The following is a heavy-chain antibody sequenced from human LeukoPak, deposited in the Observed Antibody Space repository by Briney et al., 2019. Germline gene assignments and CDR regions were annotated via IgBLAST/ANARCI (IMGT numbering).Heavy chain of an antibody. Sequence: SVKVSCKASGYTFTSYYMHWVRQAPGQGLEWMGGIIPIFGTANYAQKFQGRVTITADKSTSTAYMELSSLRSEDTAVYYCARVGGSYLGDYWGQGTLVTVPS. CDR1: GYTFTSYY. CDR3: ARVGGSYLGDY. J-gene: IGHJ4*02. D-gene: IGHD1-26*01. CDR2: IIPIFGTA. V-gene: IGHV1-69*06.